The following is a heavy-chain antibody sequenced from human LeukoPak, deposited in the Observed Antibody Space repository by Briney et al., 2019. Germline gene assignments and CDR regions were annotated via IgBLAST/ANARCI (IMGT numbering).Heavy chain of an antibody. CDR1: GGSISRSSNY. D-gene: IGHD5-18*01. CDR3: ARGFTAQGY. CDR2: IDYSGST. Sequence: SSETLSLTCTVSGGSISRSSNYWGWIRQPPGMGLEWIGSIDYSGSTYYNPSLKSRVTISVDTSKNQFSLKLSSVTAADTAVYYCARGFTAQGYWGQGTLVTVSS. J-gene: IGHJ4*02. V-gene: IGHV4-39*01.